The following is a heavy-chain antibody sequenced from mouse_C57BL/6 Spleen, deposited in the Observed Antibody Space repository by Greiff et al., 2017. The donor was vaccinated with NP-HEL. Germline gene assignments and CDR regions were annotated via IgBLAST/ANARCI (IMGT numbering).Heavy chain of an antibody. D-gene: IGHD2-4*01. CDR1: GFTFSSYA. J-gene: IGHJ3*01. V-gene: IGHV5-9-1*02. Sequence: EVKLVESGEGLVKPGGSLKLSCAASGFTFSSYAMSWVRQTPEKRLEWVAYISSGGDYIYYADTVKGRFTISRDNARNTLYLQMSSLKSEDTAMYYCTREGGLRAWFAYWGQGTLVTVSA. CDR2: ISSGGDYI. CDR3: TREGGLRAWFAY.